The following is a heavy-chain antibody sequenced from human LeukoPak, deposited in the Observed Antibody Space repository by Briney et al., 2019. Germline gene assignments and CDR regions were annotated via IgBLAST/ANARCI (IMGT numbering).Heavy chain of an antibody. J-gene: IGHJ6*02. D-gene: IGHD2-15*01. CDR3: ARDRYCSGGSCYYYYYGMDV. Sequence: PSETLSLTCAVYGGSFSGYYWSWIRQPPGKGLEWIGEISHSGSTNYNPSLKSRVTISVDTSKNQFSLKLSSVTAADTAVYYCARDRYCSGGSCYYYYYGMDVWGQGTTVIVSS. CDR2: ISHSGST. CDR1: GGSFSGYY. V-gene: IGHV4-34*01.